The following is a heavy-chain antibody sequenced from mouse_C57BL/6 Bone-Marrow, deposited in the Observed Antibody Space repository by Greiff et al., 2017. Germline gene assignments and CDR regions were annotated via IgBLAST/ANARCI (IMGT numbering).Heavy chain of an antibody. D-gene: IGHD1-1*01. V-gene: IGHV1-85*01. CDR3: ARLGFDGSSGDWYFDV. CDR2: IYPRDGST. Sequence: QVQLQQSGPELVKPGASVKLSCKASGYTFTSYDINWVKQRPGQGLEWIGWIYPRDGSTKYNEKFKGKATLTVATSSSTAYMELHSLTSEDSAVYFCARLGFDGSSGDWYFDVGGTGTTVTVSS. CDR1: GYTFTSYD. J-gene: IGHJ1*03.